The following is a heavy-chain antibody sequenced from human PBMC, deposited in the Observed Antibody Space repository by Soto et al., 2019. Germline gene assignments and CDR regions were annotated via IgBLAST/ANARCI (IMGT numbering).Heavy chain of an antibody. Sequence: SETLSLTCTVSGGSVSSGDYFWTWIRQSPGKGLEWIGYVSHIGSTYYNPSLKSRAKVSLDTSKNQFSLKLTSVTAADTAVYYCAGYYYDSSGYRYFDYWGQGTLVTVSS. D-gene: IGHD3-22*01. CDR3: AGYYYDSSGYRYFDY. V-gene: IGHV4-30-4*02. CDR2: VSHIGST. J-gene: IGHJ4*02. CDR1: GGSVSSGDYF.